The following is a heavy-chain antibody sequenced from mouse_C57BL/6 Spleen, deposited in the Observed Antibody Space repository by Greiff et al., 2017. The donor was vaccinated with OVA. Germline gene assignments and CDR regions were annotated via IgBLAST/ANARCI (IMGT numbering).Heavy chain of an antibody. CDR1: GYAFSSSW. V-gene: IGHV1-82*01. Sequence: QVQLQQSGPELVKPGASVKIYCKASGYAFSSSWMNWVKQRPGKGLEWIGRIYPGDGDTNYNGKFKGKATLTADKSSSTAYMQLSSLTSEDSAVYFCARGDALYYFDYWGQGTTLTVSS. J-gene: IGHJ2*01. CDR2: IYPGDGDT. CDR3: ARGDALYYFDY.